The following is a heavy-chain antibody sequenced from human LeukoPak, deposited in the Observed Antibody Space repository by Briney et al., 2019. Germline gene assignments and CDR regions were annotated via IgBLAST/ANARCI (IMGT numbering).Heavy chain of an antibody. D-gene: IGHD3-10*01. CDR2: ISSDGTNK. Sequence: GGSLRLSCAASRFTFRNYAMHWVRQAPGKGLEWVAFISSDGTNKDYADSVKGRFSISRDNSKNTLYLQMNRLRADDTAVYYCARDRSPEFDPWGQGTLVTVSS. J-gene: IGHJ5*02. CDR3: ARDRSPEFDP. V-gene: IGHV3-30*04. CDR1: RFTFRNYA.